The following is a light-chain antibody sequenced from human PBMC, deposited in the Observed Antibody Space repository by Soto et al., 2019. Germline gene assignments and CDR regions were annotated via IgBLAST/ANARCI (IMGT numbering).Light chain of an antibody. Sequence: EIVWTQSPGTLSLSPGERATLSCRTSQSISSSYFAWYQPKLGQAPRLLIFRASTRATGIPARFSGSGSCIKYTVTISRLQSEDFVVYYCQQYYDYPALIFGGGNNVEIK. CDR2: RAS. CDR1: QSISSSY. CDR3: QQYYDYPALI. J-gene: IGKJ4*01. V-gene: IGKV3-15*01.